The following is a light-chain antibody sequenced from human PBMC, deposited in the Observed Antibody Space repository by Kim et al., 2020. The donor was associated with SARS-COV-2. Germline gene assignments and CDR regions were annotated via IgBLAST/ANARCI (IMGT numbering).Light chain of an antibody. CDR3: QQYNNWWT. CDR1: QSVSSN. CDR2: GAS. J-gene: IGKJ1*01. V-gene: IGKV3-15*01. Sequence: SVSPGERATLSCRASQSVSSNLAWYQQKPGQAPRLLIYGASTRATGIPARFGGSGSGTEFTLTISSLQSEDFAVYYCQQYNNWWTFGQGTKVDIK.